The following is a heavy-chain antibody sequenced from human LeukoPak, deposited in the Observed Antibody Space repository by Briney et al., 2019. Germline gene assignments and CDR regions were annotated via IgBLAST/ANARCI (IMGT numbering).Heavy chain of an antibody. J-gene: IGHJ5*02. Sequence: SETLSPTCIVSGGSVSSTNNFWDWIRQPPGKGLEWIGSIHYGGTTYFNPSLKSRVTMSVDASKSQFSLNLTSVTAADTAVYYCARDFRGYDALRLDPWGQGTLVTVSA. CDR2: IHYGGTT. V-gene: IGHV4-39*07. CDR3: ARDFRGYDALRLDP. D-gene: IGHD5-12*01. CDR1: GGSVSSTNNF.